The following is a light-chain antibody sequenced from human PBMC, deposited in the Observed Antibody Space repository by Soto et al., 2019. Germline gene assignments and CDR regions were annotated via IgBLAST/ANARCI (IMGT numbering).Light chain of an antibody. CDR2: GAS. CDR3: QQYNNWPPWT. J-gene: IGKJ5*01. Sequence: EIVMTQSPATVSVSPGEGATLSCRASHSVYSNLAWYQQKPGQAPRLLIYGASTRATGIPARFSGSGSGTEFTLTISSLQSEDFAVYYCQQYNNWPPWTFGQGTRLEIK. CDR1: HSVYSN. V-gene: IGKV3-15*01.